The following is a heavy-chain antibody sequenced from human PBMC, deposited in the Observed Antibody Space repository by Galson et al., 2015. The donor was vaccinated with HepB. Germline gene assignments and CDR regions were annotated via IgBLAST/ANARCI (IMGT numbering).Heavy chain of an antibody. J-gene: IGHJ4*02. D-gene: IGHD2-15*01. CDR1: GHTFTSYP. CDR2: INPSDGST. CDR3: ASGRGGPSFSMDY. Sequence: SVKVSCKAYGHTFTSYPIHWVRQAPGQGLESMGIINPSDGSTSYTQKFQGRFTMTRDTSTSTVYMDLSSLRSEDTAVYYCASGRGGPSFSMDYWGQGSLVTVSS. V-gene: IGHV1-46*01.